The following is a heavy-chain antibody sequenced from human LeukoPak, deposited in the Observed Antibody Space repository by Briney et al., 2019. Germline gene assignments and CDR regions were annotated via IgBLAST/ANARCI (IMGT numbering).Heavy chain of an antibody. Sequence: SETLSLTCAASGYSISSGYYWGWIRQPPGKGLGWIGSIYHSGSTYYNPSLKSRFTISVDTSKNQYSLKLSSVAAADTAVYYCARAAHGGWFGELLPDYWGQGSLVTVSS. CDR1: GYSISSGYY. CDR2: IYHSGST. J-gene: IGHJ4*02. V-gene: IGHV4-38-2*01. CDR3: ARAAHGGWFGELLPDY. D-gene: IGHD3-10*01.